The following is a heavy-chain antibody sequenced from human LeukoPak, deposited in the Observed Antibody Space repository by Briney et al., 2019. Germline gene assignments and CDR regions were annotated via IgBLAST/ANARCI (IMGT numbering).Heavy chain of an antibody. J-gene: IGHJ4*02. V-gene: IGHV4-59*01. Sequence: SETLTLTCTVSGGSISSYYWSWIRQPPGKGLEWIGYIYYSGSTNYNPSLRSRVTISVDTSKNQFSLKLSSVTAADTAVYYCARDDPDGSYGPRFDYWGQGTLVTVSS. CDR1: GGSISSYY. CDR3: ARDDPDGSYGPRFDY. D-gene: IGHD1-26*01. CDR2: IYYSGST.